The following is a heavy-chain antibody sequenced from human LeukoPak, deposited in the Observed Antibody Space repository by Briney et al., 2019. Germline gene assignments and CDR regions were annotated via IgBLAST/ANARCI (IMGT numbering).Heavy chain of an antibody. CDR3: AKAQAPYYYILTGYSPDY. Sequence: GGSLRLSCAASGFTFSSYAMSWVRQAPGKGLEWVSAISGSGGSTYYADSVKGRFTISRDNSKNTLYLQMNSLRAEDTAVYYCAKAQAPYYYILTGYSPDYWGQGTLVTVSS. V-gene: IGHV3-23*01. D-gene: IGHD3-9*01. CDR2: ISGSGGST. CDR1: GFTFSSYA. J-gene: IGHJ4*02.